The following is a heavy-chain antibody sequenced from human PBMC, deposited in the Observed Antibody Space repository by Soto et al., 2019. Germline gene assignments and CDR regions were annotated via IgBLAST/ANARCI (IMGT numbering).Heavy chain of an antibody. Sequence: GGSLRLSCTASGFTLSSYPMSWVRQTPGKGLQWVASVNVDPGNTYYADSVKGRFTISRDNSIYTLYLQMNNVTAEDTAIYYCVKDGIRGIHIDKWGQGTLVTVSS. CDR1: GFTLSSYP. J-gene: IGHJ4*02. V-gene: IGHV3-23*01. CDR2: VNVDPGNT. CDR3: VKDGIRGIHIDK.